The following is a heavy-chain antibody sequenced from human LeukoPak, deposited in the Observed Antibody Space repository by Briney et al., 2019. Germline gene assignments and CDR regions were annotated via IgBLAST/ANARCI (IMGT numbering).Heavy chain of an antibody. CDR3: ARVEGSGSYYNNWFDP. V-gene: IGHV1-18*01. CDR2: ISAYNGNT. J-gene: IGHJ5*02. Sequence: ASVKVSCKASGYTFTSYGISWVRQAPGQGLEWMGWISAYNGNTNYAQKLQGRVTMTTDTSTSTAYMELRSLRSDDTAVYYCARVEGSGSYYNNWFDPWGQGTLVTVSS. CDR1: GYTFTSYG. D-gene: IGHD3-10*01.